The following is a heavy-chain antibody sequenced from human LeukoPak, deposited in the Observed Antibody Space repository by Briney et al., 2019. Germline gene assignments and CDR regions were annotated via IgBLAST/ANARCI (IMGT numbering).Heavy chain of an antibody. CDR1: AGSSSSYY. CDR3: ARQWYSGSYRTENAFDI. Sequence: SETLSLTCTGSAGSSSSYYWIWMRQPPGKGLEGIGYIYYSGTTNYNPSLKSRVTISVDTSKNQFSLKLSSVTAADAAVYYCARQWYSGSYRTENAFDIWGQGTMVTVSS. J-gene: IGHJ3*02. V-gene: IGHV4-59*08. D-gene: IGHD1-26*01. CDR2: IYYSGTT.